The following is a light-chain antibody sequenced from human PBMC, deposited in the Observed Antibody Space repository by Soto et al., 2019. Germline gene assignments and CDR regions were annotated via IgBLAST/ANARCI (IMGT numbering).Light chain of an antibody. CDR3: QQTNSFPRT. CDR1: QDITTK. J-gene: IGKJ4*01. V-gene: IGKV1-12*01. Sequence: DIQMTQSPSSVSASVGDRLTITCRASQDITTKLAWYQQRPGKAPNLLIHAASRLQSGVASRFSGSGSGTDFTLIISSLQPEDFATYCCQQTNSFPRTFGGGTKVEIK. CDR2: AAS.